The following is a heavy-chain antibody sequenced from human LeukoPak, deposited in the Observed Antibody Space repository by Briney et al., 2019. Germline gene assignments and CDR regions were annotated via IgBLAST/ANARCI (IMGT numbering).Heavy chain of an antibody. CDR3: ARTRGYSGYSDY. J-gene: IGHJ4*02. CDR2: IYYSGST. Sequence: SETLSLTCTVSGGSISSSSYYWGWIRQPPGKGLEWIGSIYYSGSTYYNPSLKSRVTISVDTSKNQFSLKLSSVTAADTAVYYCARTRGYSGYSDYWGQGTLVTVSS. CDR1: GGSISSSSYY. V-gene: IGHV4-39*07. D-gene: IGHD5-12*01.